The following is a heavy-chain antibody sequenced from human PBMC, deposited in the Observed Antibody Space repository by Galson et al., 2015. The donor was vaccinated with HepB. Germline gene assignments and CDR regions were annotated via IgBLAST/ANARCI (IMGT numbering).Heavy chain of an antibody. CDR2: ISYDGSNK. J-gene: IGHJ4*02. Sequence: SLRLSCAASGFTFSSHGMHWVRQAPGKGLEWVAVISYDGSNKYYADSVKGRFTISRDSSRNTLYLQINSLRDEDTAIYYCARSPAAAADFDFWGQGTLHTVSS. CDR3: ARSPAAAADFDF. D-gene: IGHD6-13*01. CDR1: GFTFSSHG. V-gene: IGHV3-30*03.